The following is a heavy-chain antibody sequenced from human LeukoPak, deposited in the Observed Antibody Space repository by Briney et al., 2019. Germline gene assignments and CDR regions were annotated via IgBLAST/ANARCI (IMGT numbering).Heavy chain of an antibody. CDR3: AKDRGSTPFLYWYFDL. Sequence: GGSLRLSCVASGFTFSNYAMSWVSQAPGKGLQWVSSISGSDGSTYYADSVQGRFTISRDNSKNTVYLQMNSLRAEDTAAYYCAKDRGSTPFLYWYFDLWGRGTLVTVSS. V-gene: IGHV3-23*01. J-gene: IGHJ2*01. CDR2: ISGSDGST. CDR1: GFTFSNYA. D-gene: IGHD6-13*01.